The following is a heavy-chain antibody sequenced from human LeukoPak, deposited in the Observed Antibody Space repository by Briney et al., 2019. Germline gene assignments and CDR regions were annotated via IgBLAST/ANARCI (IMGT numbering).Heavy chain of an antibody. CDR3: AKDGENVDTALYYFDY. Sequence: GGSLRLSCAASGFTFSSYGMHWVRQAPGKGLEWVAVISYDGSNKYYADSVKGRFTISRDNSKNTLYLQMNSLRAEDTAVYYCAKDGENVDTALYYFDYWGQGTLVTVSS. J-gene: IGHJ4*02. CDR1: GFTFSSYG. CDR2: ISYDGSNK. D-gene: IGHD5-18*01. V-gene: IGHV3-30*18.